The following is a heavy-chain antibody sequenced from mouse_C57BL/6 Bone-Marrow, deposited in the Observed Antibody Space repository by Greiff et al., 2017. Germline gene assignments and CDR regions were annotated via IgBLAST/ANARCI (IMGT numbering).Heavy chain of an antibody. Sequence: VKLVESGPELVKPGASVKISCKASGYTFTDYYINWVQQRPGQGLEWIGWIFPGSGSTYYNEKFKGKATLTVDKSSSTAYMLLSSLTSEDSAVXFCARGFIRDYWGQGTTLTVSS. J-gene: IGHJ2*01. D-gene: IGHD1-1*01. V-gene: IGHV1-75*01. CDR3: ARGFIRDY. CDR2: IFPGSGST. CDR1: GYTFTDYY.